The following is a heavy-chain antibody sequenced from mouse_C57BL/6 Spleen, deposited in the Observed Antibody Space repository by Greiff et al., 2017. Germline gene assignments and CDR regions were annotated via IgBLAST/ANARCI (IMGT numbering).Heavy chain of an antibody. D-gene: IGHD4-1*01. Sequence: VQLQQPGAELVKPGASVKLSCKASGYTFTSYWMHWVKPRPGRGLEWIGRIDPNSGGTKYNEKFKSKATLTVDKPSSTAYVQLSSLTSEDSAVYYCARLTGTCYWYFDVWGTGTTVTVSS. CDR2: IDPNSGGT. CDR3: ARLTGTCYWYFDV. V-gene: IGHV1-72*01. J-gene: IGHJ1*03. CDR1: GYTFTSYW.